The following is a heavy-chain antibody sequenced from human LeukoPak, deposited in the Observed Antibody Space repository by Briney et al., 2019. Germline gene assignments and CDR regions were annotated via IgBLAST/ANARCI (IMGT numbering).Heavy chain of an antibody. Sequence: PSETLSLTCAVYGGSFSGYYWSWIRQPPGKGLEWIGEINHSGSTNYDPSLKSRVTISVDTSKNQFSLKLSSVTAADTAVYYCARGRYSSGWYGLESDYFDYWGQGTLVTVSS. CDR1: GGSFSGYY. D-gene: IGHD6-19*01. V-gene: IGHV4-34*01. CDR2: INHSGST. J-gene: IGHJ4*02. CDR3: ARGRYSSGWYGLESDYFDY.